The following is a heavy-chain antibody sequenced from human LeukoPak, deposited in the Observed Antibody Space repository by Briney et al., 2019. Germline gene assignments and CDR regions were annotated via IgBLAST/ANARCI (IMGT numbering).Heavy chain of an antibody. D-gene: IGHD3-10*01. J-gene: IGHJ4*02. Sequence: PGGSLRLSCAASGFTFSSYAMSWVRQAPGKGLEWVSAISGSGGSTYYADSVKGRFTISRDNSKDTLYLQMNSLRAVASALYYCAMSEKSITMVRGPFDYWAQGTLVTVSS. CDR3: AMSEKSITMVRGPFDY. CDR1: GFTFSSYA. V-gene: IGHV3-23*01. CDR2: ISGSGGST.